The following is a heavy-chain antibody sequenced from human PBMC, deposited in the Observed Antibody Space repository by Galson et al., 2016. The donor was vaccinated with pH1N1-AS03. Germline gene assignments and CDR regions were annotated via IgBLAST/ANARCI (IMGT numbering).Heavy chain of an antibody. D-gene: IGHD3-22*01. CDR3: AGDNYYDTGASYGHFDF. CDR1: EGTFSNFG. Sequence: SVKVSCKASEGTFSNFGISWVRQAPGQGLEWMGGFIPIFGTANVAQKFKGRVTITAANLELVSLRSDATAVYYCAGDNYYDTGASYGHFDFGGQGTLLVVSS. CDR2: FIPIFGTA. J-gene: IGHJ4*02. V-gene: IGHV1-69*13.